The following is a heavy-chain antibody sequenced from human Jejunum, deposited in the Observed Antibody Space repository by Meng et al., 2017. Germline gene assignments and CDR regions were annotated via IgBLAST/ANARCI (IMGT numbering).Heavy chain of an antibody. D-gene: IGHD2-8*01. CDR1: GGSGSSNSAA. Sequence: QQSRQGLVKPSQTLYLTCAISGGSGSSNSAAWSWIRQSPSRGLEWPGRTYYRSKWYNDYAISVKGRITINPDTSKNQFSLQLNSVTPEDTAVYYCAYERTNSYYFDYWGQGTLVTVSS. CDR3: AYERTNSYYFDY. CDR2: TYYRSKWYN. V-gene: IGHV6-1*01. J-gene: IGHJ4*02.